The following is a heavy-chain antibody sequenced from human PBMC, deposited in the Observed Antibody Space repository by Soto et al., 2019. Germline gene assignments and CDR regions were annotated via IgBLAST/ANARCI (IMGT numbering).Heavy chain of an antibody. CDR2: ISYGGGTT. CDR3: AKNPGYYYDSTGYHFDY. D-gene: IGHD3-22*01. Sequence: PGGSLRLSCAASEFTFSNYAMSWVRQAPGKGLEWVSAISYGGGTTYYADSVKGRFTTSRDNSKNTLYLQMNSLRAEDTAVYYCAKNPGYYYDSTGYHFDYWGQGTLVNVSS. J-gene: IGHJ4*02. CDR1: EFTFSNYA. V-gene: IGHV3-23*01.